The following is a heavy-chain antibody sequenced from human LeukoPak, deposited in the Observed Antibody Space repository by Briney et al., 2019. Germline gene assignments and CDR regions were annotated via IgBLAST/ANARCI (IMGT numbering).Heavy chain of an antibody. CDR2: ISSAGGTK. V-gene: IGHV3-30*03. J-gene: IGHJ5*02. CDR1: GFTFSNYG. CDR3: ARGVETMAFNWFDP. Sequence: PGGSLRLSCAASGFTFSNYGMHWVRQAPGKGLEWVAVISSAGGTKYYADSVKGRFTISRDNSKNTLYLQMNSLRPEDMAVYYCARGVETMAFNWFDPWGQGTLVTVSS. D-gene: IGHD3-10*01.